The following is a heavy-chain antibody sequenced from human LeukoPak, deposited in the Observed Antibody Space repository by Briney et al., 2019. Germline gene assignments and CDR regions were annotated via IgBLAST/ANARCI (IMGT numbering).Heavy chain of an antibody. Sequence: GGSLRLSCAASGFTLSSYVMHWVRQAPGKGLEWVAVISYDGSNKYYADSVKGRFTISRDNSKNTLYLQMNSLRVEDTAVYYCARPRGGNYYDSSGYEFDYWGQGTLVTVSS. CDR2: ISYDGSNK. CDR1: GFTLSSYV. D-gene: IGHD3-22*01. CDR3: ARPRGGNYYDSSGYEFDY. J-gene: IGHJ4*02. V-gene: IGHV3-30-3*01.